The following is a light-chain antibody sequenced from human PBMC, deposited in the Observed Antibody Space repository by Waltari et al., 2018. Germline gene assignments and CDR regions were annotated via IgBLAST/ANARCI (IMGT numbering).Light chain of an antibody. J-gene: IGLJ1*01. CDR3: ASETSTTTLYV. CDR2: HVS. V-gene: IGLV2-14*03. Sequence: HSALTQPASVSGSPGQSITIPCTGTSSDIGFYTFVSWYQQHPGKAPKVMIYHVSNRPSGVSNRFSGSKSGNTASLTISGLQPEDDADYYCASETSTTTLYVFGSGTKVTVL. CDR1: SSDIGFYTF.